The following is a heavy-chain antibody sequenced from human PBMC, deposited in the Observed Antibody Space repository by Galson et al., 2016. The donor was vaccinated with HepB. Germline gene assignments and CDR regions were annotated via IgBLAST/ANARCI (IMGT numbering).Heavy chain of an antibody. CDR2: ITGTGGST. Sequence: SLRLSCAASGFTFSTYGMSWVRQAPGKGLEWVSSITGTGGSTYYTDSVKGRFTISRDNSRETLYLQMNSLSDEDTAIDYLANYGMHLWTNFDYGGQGTLVTVSS. J-gene: IGHJ4*02. CDR1: GFTFSTYG. D-gene: IGHD3-3*02. V-gene: IGHV3-23*01. CDR3: ANYGMHLWTNFDY.